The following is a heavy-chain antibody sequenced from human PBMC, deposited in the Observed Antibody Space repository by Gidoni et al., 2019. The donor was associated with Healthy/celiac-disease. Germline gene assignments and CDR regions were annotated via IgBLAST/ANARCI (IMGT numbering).Heavy chain of an antibody. J-gene: IGHJ6*03. CDR3: ASIAGSGWLHYYYMDV. CDR2: ISSSCSYI. CDR1: GFTFSSNS. V-gene: IGHV3-21*01. D-gene: IGHD6-19*01. Sequence: EVQLVESGGGLVKPGGSLRLSCAASGFTFSSNSMNWVRQAPGQGLEWVSSISSSCSYIYYADSVKGRFTISRDNAKNSLYLQMNSLRAEDTAVYYCASIAGSGWLHYYYMDVWGKGTTVTVSS.